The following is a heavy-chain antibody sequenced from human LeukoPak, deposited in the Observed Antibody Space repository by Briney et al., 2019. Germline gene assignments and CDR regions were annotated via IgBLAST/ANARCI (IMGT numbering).Heavy chain of an antibody. Sequence: GGSLRLSCAASGFMFSSFWMSWVRQAPGKGLEWVAKIKQDGSEKYYVDSVKGRFTISRDNAKNSLYLQMNSLRAEDTAVHYCASGSGSYYNPTIFDYWGQGTLVTVSS. CDR1: GFMFSSFW. J-gene: IGHJ4*02. D-gene: IGHD3-10*01. V-gene: IGHV3-7*03. CDR3: ASGSGSYYNPTIFDY. CDR2: IKQDGSEK.